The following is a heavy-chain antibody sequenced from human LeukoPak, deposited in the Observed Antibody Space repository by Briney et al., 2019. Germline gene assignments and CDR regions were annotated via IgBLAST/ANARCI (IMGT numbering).Heavy chain of an antibody. D-gene: IGHD2-2*02. CDR2: ISSSSSTI. CDR3: ARDHCSSASCSTPPSY. J-gene: IGHJ4*02. V-gene: IGHV3-48*04. Sequence: GGSLRLSCAASGFTFSSYSMNWVRQAPGKGLEWVSYISSSSSTIYYADSVKGRFTISRDNAKNSLYLQMNSLRAEDTALYYCARDHCSSASCSTPPSYWGQGTLVTVSS. CDR1: GFTFSSYS.